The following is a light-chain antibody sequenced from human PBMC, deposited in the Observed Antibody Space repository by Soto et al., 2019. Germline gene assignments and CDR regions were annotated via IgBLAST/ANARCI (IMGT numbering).Light chain of an antibody. CDR1: SSNIGSNT. CDR2: SNN. CDR3: AAWDDSVPSWV. J-gene: IGLJ3*02. Sequence: QSVLTQPPSASGTPGQRVTISCSGSSSNIGSNTVNWYQQLPGTAPKLLIYSNNQRPSGVPDRFSGSKSGTSASLAISGLQSEDEADYYCAAWDDSVPSWVFGGGTKLTVL. V-gene: IGLV1-44*01.